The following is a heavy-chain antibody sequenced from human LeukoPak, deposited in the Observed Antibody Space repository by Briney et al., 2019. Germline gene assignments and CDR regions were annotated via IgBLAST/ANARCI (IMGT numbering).Heavy chain of an antibody. CDR3: AKSRAPTADPDAFDI. CDR1: GFTFSNYG. V-gene: IGHV3-30*02. J-gene: IGHJ3*02. D-gene: IGHD1-14*01. CDR2: IRYGGINK. Sequence: PGGSLRLSCAGSGFTFSNYGIHWVRQAPGKGLEWVAFIRYGGINKYYADSVKGRFTISRDNSKNSLYLQMNSLRTEDTAVYYCAKSRAPTADPDAFDIWGQGTMVTVSS.